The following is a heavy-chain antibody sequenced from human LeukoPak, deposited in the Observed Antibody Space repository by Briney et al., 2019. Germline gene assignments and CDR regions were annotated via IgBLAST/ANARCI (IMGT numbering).Heavy chain of an antibody. CDR1: GFTFSSYA. CDR3: AKDHGDYVGCNWFDP. V-gene: IGHV3-23*01. Sequence: PGGSLRLSCAASGFTFSSYAMSWVRQAPGKGLEWVSAISGSGGSTYYADSVKGRFTISRDNSKNTLYPQMNSLRAEDTAVYYCAKDHGDYVGCNWFDPWGQGTLVTASS. CDR2: ISGSGGST. J-gene: IGHJ5*02. D-gene: IGHD4-17*01.